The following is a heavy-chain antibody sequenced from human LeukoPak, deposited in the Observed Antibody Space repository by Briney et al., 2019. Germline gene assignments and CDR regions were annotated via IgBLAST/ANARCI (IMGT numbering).Heavy chain of an antibody. CDR3: ASATPRCSGGSCYEMDV. J-gene: IGHJ6*04. V-gene: IGHV1-69*06. Sequence: ASVKVSCKASGYTFTSYGISWVRQAPGQGLEWMGGIIPLFGTPDYAQKFQDRLTITADKSTSTAYMELSSLRSEDTAVYYCASATPRCSGGSCYEMDVWGKGTTVTVSS. CDR2: IIPLFGTP. D-gene: IGHD2-15*01. CDR1: GYTFTSYG.